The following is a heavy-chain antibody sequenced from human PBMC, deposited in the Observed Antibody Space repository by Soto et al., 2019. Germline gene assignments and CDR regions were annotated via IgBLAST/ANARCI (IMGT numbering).Heavy chain of an antibody. CDR2: MSYDGTNE. CDR3: ARKWGTYSSASLDY. Sequence: GSLRLSCAASGFSFTHYTINWVRQAPGKGLEWVAVMSYDGTNEYYADSVKGRFTISRDNSKSTVYLQMNSLTPEDTALYYCARKWGTYSSASLDYWGLGTLVTVSS. V-gene: IGHV3-30*04. CDR1: GFSFTHYT. J-gene: IGHJ4*02. D-gene: IGHD6-19*01.